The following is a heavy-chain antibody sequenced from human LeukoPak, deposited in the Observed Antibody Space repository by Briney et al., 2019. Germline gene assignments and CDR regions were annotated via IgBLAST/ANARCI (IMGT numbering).Heavy chain of an antibody. CDR1: GGSISSSNSY. D-gene: IGHD3-10*01. CDR2: IYYSGST. CDR3: ARRPTRGAWFGGADY. V-gene: IGHV4-39*01. J-gene: IGHJ4*02. Sequence: PSETLSLTCTVSGGSISSSNSYWGWIRQPPGKGLEWIGSIYYSGSTYYNSALNSRVTISVDTSKNQFSLKLSSVTAADTAVYYCARRPTRGAWFGGADYWGQGTLVTVSS.